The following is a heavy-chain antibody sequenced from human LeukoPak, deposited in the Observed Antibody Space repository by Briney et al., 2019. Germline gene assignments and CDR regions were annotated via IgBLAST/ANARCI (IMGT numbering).Heavy chain of an antibody. J-gene: IGHJ4*02. Sequence: ASVKVSCKASGYTFTGYYMHWVRQAPGQGLEWMGWINPNSGGTNYAQKFQGRVTMTRDTSISTACMELSRLRSDDRAVYYCAREIAVAGPDYFDYWGQGTLVTVSS. V-gene: IGHV1-2*02. D-gene: IGHD6-19*01. CDR3: AREIAVAGPDYFDY. CDR2: INPNSGGT. CDR1: GYTFTGYY.